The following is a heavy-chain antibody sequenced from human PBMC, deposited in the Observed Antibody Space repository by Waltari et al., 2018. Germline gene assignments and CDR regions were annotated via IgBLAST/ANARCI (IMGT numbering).Heavy chain of an antibody. J-gene: IGHJ6*02. V-gene: IGHV1-24*01. Sequence: QVQVVQSGAEVKKPGASVKVSCRVPRYTLTGFSINWVRQAPGKGLEWMGVFDPKNGNPLYTEKFQGRVTMTEDTSTNTAYMELSSLRSEDTAVYYCTLCGRDVVVEFQYHHYIDVWGQGTTVTVSS. CDR1: RYTLTGFS. D-gene: IGHD2-21*01. CDR2: FDPKNGNP. CDR3: TLCGRDVVVEFQYHHYIDV.